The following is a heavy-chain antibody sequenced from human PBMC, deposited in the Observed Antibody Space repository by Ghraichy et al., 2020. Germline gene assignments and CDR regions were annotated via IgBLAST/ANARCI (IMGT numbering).Heavy chain of an antibody. D-gene: IGHD3-10*01. CDR2: IYYSGST. CDR3: ARSEYYGSGSYTVESQWYFDL. Sequence: SETLSLTCTVSGGSISSYYWSWIRQPPGKGLEWIGYIYYSGSTNYNPSLKSRVTISVDTSKNQFSLKLSSVTAADTAVYYCARSEYYGSGSYTVESQWYFDLWGRGTLVTVSS. J-gene: IGHJ2*01. CDR1: GGSISSYY. V-gene: IGHV4-59*01.